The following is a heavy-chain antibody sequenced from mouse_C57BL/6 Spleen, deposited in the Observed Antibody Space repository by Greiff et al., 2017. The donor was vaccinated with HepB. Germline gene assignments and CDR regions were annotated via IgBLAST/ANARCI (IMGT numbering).Heavy chain of an antibody. D-gene: IGHD1-1*01. V-gene: IGHV5-16*01. CDR3: ARVGSRVFDY. CDR1: GFTFSDYY. Sequence: DVKLVESEGGLVQPGSSMKLSCTASGFTFSDYYMAWVRQVPEKGLEWVANINYDGSSTYYLDSLKSRFIISRDNAKNILYLQMSSLKSEDTATYYCARVGSRVFDYWGQATTLTVSS. CDR2: INYDGSST. J-gene: IGHJ2*01.